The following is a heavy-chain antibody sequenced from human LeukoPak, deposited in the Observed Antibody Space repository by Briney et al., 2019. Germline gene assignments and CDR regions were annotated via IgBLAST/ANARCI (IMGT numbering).Heavy chain of an antibody. J-gene: IGHJ4*02. CDR3: ARDRPGYSYDY. D-gene: IGHD5-18*01. Sequence: ASVKVSCKASGYTFTGYYMHWVRQAPGQGLGWMGWINPNSGGTNYAQKFQGRVTMTRDTSISTAYMGLSRLRSDDTAVYYCARDRPGYSYDYWGQGTLVTVSS. CDR2: INPNSGGT. CDR1: GYTFTGYY. V-gene: IGHV1-2*02.